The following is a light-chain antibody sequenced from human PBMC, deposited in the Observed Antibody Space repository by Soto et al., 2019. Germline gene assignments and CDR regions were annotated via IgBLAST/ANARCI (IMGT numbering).Light chain of an antibody. Sequence: QSVLTQPPSASGTPGQRVTISCSGSSSNIGSNYVYWYQQLPGAAPKLLIYSNNQRPSGVPDRFSGSKSGTSASLAISGLRSEDEADYYCAAWDDSLSGFYVFGTGNKVTVL. CDR2: SNN. CDR1: SSNIGSNY. J-gene: IGLJ1*01. CDR3: AAWDDSLSGFYV. V-gene: IGLV1-47*02.